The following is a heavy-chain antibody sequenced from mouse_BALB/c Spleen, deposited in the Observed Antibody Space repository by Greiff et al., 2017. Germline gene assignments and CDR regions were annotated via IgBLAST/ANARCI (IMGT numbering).Heavy chain of an antibody. J-gene: IGHJ4*01. CDR1: GDSITSGY. D-gene: IGHD1-1*01. CDR2: ISYSGST. CDR3: ARRITTVDYAMDY. Sequence: EVHLVESGPSLVKPSQTLSLTCSVTGDSITSGYWNWIRKFPGNKLEYMGYISYSGSTYYNPSLKSRISITRDTSKNQYYLQLNSVTTEDTATYYCARRITTVDYAMDYWGQGTSVTVSS. V-gene: IGHV3-8*02.